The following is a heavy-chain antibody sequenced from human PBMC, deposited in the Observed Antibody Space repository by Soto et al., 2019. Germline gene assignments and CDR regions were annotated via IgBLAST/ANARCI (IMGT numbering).Heavy chain of an antibody. J-gene: IGHJ6*02. CDR2: INSDGSST. V-gene: IGHV3-74*01. Sequence: QTGGSLRLSCAASGFTFSSYWMHWVRQAPGKGLVWVSRINSDGSSTSYADSVKGRFTISRDNAKNTLYLQMNSLRAEDTAVYYCARGYIRRILQYHTYGMDVWGQGTTVTVSS. CDR1: GFTFSSYW. D-gene: IGHD4-4*01. CDR3: ARGYIRRILQYHTYGMDV.